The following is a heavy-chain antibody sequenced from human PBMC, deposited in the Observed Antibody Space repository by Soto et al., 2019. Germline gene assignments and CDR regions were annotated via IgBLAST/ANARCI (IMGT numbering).Heavy chain of an antibody. V-gene: IGHV3-30-3*01. CDR2: ISCDGSNK. J-gene: IGHJ2*01. CDR3: ARDRVWLVALVRGWYFDL. D-gene: IGHD6-19*01. CDR1: GFTFSSYA. Sequence: QVQLVESGGGVVQPGRSLRLSCAASGFTFSSYAMHWVRQAPGKGLEWVAVISCDGSNKYYADSVKGRFTISRDNSKNTLYLQMNSLRAEDTAVYYCARDRVWLVALVRGWYFDLWGRGTLVTVSS.